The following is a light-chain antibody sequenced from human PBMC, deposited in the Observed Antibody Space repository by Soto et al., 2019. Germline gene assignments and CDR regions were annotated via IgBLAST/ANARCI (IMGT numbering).Light chain of an antibody. CDR1: DSNVGTSY. J-gene: IGLJ3*02. CDR2: ANN. CDR3: AAWDDSLRSRM. Sequence: QSVLTQPPSASGTPGQRVTISCSGSDSNVGTSYVYWYQQLPGTAPKLLIYANNQRASGVPDRFSGSKSGPSASLAISGLRSEDEADYYCAAWDDSLRSRMFGGGTKLTVL. V-gene: IGLV1-47*01.